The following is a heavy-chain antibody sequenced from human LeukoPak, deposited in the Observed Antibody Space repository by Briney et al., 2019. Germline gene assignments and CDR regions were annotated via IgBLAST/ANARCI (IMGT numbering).Heavy chain of an antibody. J-gene: IGHJ4*02. Sequence: ASVKVSCKASGYTFTSYGISWVRQAPGQGLEWMGWISAYNGNTNYAQKLQGRVTMTTDTSTSTAYMELRSLRSDDTAVYYCARLTPYDSSGYYADYWGQGTLVTVSS. CDR3: ARLTPYDSSGYYADY. V-gene: IGHV1-18*01. CDR1: GYTFTSYG. D-gene: IGHD3-22*01. CDR2: ISAYNGNT.